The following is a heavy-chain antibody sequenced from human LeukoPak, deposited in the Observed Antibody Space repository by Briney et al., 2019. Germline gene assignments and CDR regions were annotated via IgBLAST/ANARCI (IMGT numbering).Heavy chain of an antibody. CDR3: ASYTSSWYPDY. CDR1: GFTFIDHY. V-gene: IGHV3-11*04. CDR2: IFNSGDSI. D-gene: IGHD6-13*01. Sequence: GGSLRLSCAASGFTFIDHYMSWIRQAPGKGLEWVSYIFNSGDSIYYADSVKGRFTISRDNAKNSLYLQMNSLRAEDTAVYYCASYTSSWYPDYWGRGTLVTVSS. J-gene: IGHJ4*02.